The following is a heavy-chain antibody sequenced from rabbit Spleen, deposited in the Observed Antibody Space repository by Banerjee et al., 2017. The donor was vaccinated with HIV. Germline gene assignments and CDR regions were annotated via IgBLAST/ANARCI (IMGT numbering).Heavy chain of an antibody. CDR3: APSDDDYGGGFTL. D-gene: IGHD2-1*01. J-gene: IGHJ4*01. CDR1: RFDFSTYS. CDR2: IVPIFGVT. V-gene: IGHV1S7*01. Sequence: QELVESGGGLVQPGGSLKLSCKASRFDFSTYSMSWVRHAPGKGLEWIGYIVPIFGVTYYANWVNGRFTISSHNAQNTLYLQLNSLTAADTATYFCAPSDDDYGGGFTLWGQGTLVTVS.